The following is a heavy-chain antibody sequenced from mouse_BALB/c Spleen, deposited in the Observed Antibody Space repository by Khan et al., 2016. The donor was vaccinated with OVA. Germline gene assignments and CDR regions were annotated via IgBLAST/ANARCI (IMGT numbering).Heavy chain of an antibody. CDR1: GYTFTEYT. Sequence: VQLQQSGPDLVKPGASVKISCRTSGYTFTEYTIHWVKQSHGKTLEWIGGINPNNGYTSYTQKFKGKATLTVDKSSSTAYMELRSLTSEDSVGYSCERGNYGGSTHGYFVYWGQGTTLTVSS. CDR3: ERGNYGGSTHGYFVY. CDR2: INPNNGYT. D-gene: IGHD1-1*01. V-gene: IGHV1-18*01. J-gene: IGHJ2*01.